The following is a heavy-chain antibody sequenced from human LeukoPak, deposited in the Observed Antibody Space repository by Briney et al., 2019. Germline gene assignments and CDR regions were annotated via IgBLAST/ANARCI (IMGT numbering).Heavy chain of an antibody. CDR2: ISNTSDTI. Sequence: GGSLRLSCAASGFSFSTYSMNWVRQAPGKGLEWISHISNTSDTIYYADSVKGRFTISRDNSKNTLYLQMNSLRAEDTAVYYCAKDDALFMTTVGPVDYWGQGTLVTVSS. J-gene: IGHJ4*02. D-gene: IGHD4-23*01. V-gene: IGHV3-48*01. CDR3: AKDDALFMTTVGPVDY. CDR1: GFSFSTYS.